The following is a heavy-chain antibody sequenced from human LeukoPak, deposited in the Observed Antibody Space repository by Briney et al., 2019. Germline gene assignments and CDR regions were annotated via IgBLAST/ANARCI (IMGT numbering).Heavy chain of an antibody. V-gene: IGHV3-7*03. CDR3: ARVRPLRDY. J-gene: IGHJ4*02. CDR1: GFTFSSYW. CDR2: IKQDGSEK. Sequence: GGSLRLSCAAPGFTFSSYWMSWVRQAPGKGLEWVANIKQDGSEKYYVDSVKGRFTISRDNAKNSLYLQMNSLRAEDTAVYYCARVRPLRDYWGQGTLVTVSS.